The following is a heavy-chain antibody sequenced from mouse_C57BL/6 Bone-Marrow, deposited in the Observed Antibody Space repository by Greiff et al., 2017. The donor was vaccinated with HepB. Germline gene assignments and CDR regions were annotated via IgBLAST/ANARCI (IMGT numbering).Heavy chain of an antibody. CDR3: ARGDY. J-gene: IGHJ4*01. Sequence: QVHVKQPGAELVRPGTSVKLSCKASGYTFTSYWMHWVKQRPGQGLEWIGVIDPSDSYTNYNQKFKGKATLTLDTSSSTAYMQLSSLTSEDSAVYYCARGDYWGQGTSVTVSS. CDR1: GYTFTSYW. V-gene: IGHV1-59*01. CDR2: IDPSDSYT.